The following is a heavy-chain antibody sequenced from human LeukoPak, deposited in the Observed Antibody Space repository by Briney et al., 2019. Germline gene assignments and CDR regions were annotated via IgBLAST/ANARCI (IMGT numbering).Heavy chain of an antibody. Sequence: GGSLRLSRAASGFTFSSYGMHWVRQAPGKGLEWVAVISYDGSNKYYADSVKGRFTISRDNSKNTLYLQMNSLRAEDTAVYYCAKDGYEGADFDYWGQGTLVTVSS. CDR2: ISYDGSNK. J-gene: IGHJ4*02. CDR3: AKDGYEGADFDY. CDR1: GFTFSSYG. V-gene: IGHV3-30*18. D-gene: IGHD1-26*01.